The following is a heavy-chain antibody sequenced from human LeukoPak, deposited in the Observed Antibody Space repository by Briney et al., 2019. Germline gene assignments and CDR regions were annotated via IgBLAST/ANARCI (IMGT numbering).Heavy chain of an antibody. D-gene: IGHD6-13*01. V-gene: IGHV3-23*01. CDR3: APDLRGSAWSLDD. Sequence: GGSLRLSCAASGFTFSNYAMSRVRQAPGKGLEWVSTISDSGGSTYYADSVKGRFTISRDNSKNTLYLQMDSLRAEEDTAIYYCAPDLRGSAWSLDDWGQGTLVTVSS. CDR2: ISDSGGST. J-gene: IGHJ4*02. CDR1: GFTFSNYA.